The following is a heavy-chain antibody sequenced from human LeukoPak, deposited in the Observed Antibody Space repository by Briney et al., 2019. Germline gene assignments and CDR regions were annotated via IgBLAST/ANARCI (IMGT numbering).Heavy chain of an antibody. V-gene: IGHV4-4*07. Sequence: NPSETLSLTCTVSGGSISSYYWSWIRQPAGKGLEWIGRIYTSGSTNYNPSLKSRVTISVDTSKNQFSLKLSSVTAADTAVYYCASRGSSFNWFDPWGQGTLVTVSS. J-gene: IGHJ5*02. CDR3: ASRGSSFNWFDP. D-gene: IGHD6-13*01. CDR1: GGSISSYY. CDR2: IYTSGST.